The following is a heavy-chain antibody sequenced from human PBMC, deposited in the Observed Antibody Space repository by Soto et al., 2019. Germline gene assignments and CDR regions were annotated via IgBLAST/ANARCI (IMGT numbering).Heavy chain of an antibody. Sequence: QVQLQQWGAGLLKPSETLSLTCAVYGGSFSGYYWSWIRQPPGKGLEWIGEINHSGSTNYNPSLKSRLTILVDTSNNQVSRKLRSVTATDTAVYYCAGGGKGPMVRGIGYWGQGTLVTVSS. D-gene: IGHD3-10*01. J-gene: IGHJ4*02. CDR3: AGGGKGPMVRGIGY. CDR2: INHSGST. V-gene: IGHV4-34*01. CDR1: GGSFSGYY.